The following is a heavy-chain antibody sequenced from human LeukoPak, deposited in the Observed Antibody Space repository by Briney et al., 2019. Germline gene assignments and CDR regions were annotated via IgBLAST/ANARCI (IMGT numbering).Heavy chain of an antibody. CDR2: IYYSGST. CDR3: ARSLWTGYYIAGMDV. J-gene: IGHJ6*02. CDR1: GGSISSSSYY. V-gene: IGHV4-39*07. Sequence: SETLSLTCTVYGGSISSSSYYWGWIRQPPGKGLEWIGSIYYSGSTYYNPSLKSRVTISVDTSKNQFSLKLSSVTAVDTAVYYCARSLWTGYYIAGMDVWGQGTTVTVSS. D-gene: IGHD3/OR15-3a*01.